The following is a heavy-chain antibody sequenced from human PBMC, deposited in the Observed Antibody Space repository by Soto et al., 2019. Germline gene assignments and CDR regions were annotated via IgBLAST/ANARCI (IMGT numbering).Heavy chain of an antibody. J-gene: IGHJ2*01. D-gene: IGHD5-18*01. Sequence: EVQLVESGGGLVQPGGSLRLSCAASGFTFSSYSMNWVRQAPGKGLEWVSYSSSSSSTIYYADSVKGRFTISRDNAKNALYRQMNSLRDEDTAVYYCARGSDRGYSYGYAHWYFDLWGRGTLVTVSS. V-gene: IGHV3-48*02. CDR3: ARGSDRGYSYGYAHWYFDL. CDR1: GFTFSSYS. CDR2: SSSSSSTI.